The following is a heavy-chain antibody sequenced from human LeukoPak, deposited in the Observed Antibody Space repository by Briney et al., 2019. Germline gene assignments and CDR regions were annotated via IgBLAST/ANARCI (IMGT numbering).Heavy chain of an antibody. J-gene: IGHJ5*02. V-gene: IGHV1-2*02. CDR3: ARGILYCSGGSCYSDWFDP. CDR2: INPNSGGT. D-gene: IGHD2-15*01. Sequence: ASVKVSCKASGYTFAGYYMHWVRQAPGQGLEWMGWINPNSGGTNYAQKFQGRVTMTRDTSISTAYMELSRLRSDDTAVYYCARGILYCSGGSCYSDWFDPWGQGTLVTVSS. CDR1: GYTFAGYY.